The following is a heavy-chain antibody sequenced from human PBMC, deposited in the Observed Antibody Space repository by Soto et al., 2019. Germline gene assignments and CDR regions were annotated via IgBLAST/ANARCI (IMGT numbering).Heavy chain of an antibody. Sequence: RSLTCTVSGGSISSYYWSWIRQPAGKGLEWIGHIYSSGSTNYNPSLRSRVTMSVDTSKNQFSLKLNSVTAADTAVYYCERDVRMVATGLDPWGQGTLVTVSS. D-gene: IGHD5-12*01. CDR1: GGSISSYY. J-gene: IGHJ5*02. CDR2: IYSSGST. V-gene: IGHV4-4*07. CDR3: ERDVRMVATGLDP.